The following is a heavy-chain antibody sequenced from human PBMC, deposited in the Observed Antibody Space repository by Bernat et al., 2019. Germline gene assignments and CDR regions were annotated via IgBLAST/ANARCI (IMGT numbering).Heavy chain of an antibody. CDR1: GGTFSSYA. V-gene: IGHV1-69*06. D-gene: IGHD4-17*01. J-gene: IGHJ4*02. Sequence: QVQLVQSGAEVKKPGSSVKVSCKASGGTFSSYAISWVRQAPGQGLEWMGGIIPIFGTANYAQKFQGRVTITADKSTSTAYMELSSLRSEDTAVYYCAKDLLGGDYDEIFFDYWGQGTLVTVSS. CDR3: AKDLLGGDYDEIFFDY. CDR2: IIPIFGTA.